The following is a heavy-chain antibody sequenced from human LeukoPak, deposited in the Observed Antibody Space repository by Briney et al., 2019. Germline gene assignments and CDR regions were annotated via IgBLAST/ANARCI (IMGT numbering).Heavy chain of an antibody. V-gene: IGHV3-23*01. CDR1: GFTFSSHA. J-gene: IGHJ4*02. Sequence: PGGSLRLSCAASGFTFSSHAMSWVRQAPGKGLEWVSSISGSGGGTYYADSVKGRFTISGIKSKNTLYLQMNSLRAEDTAVYYCASPSYYDFWSGYHYWGQGTLVTVSS. CDR3: ASPSYYDFWSGYHY. D-gene: IGHD3-3*01. CDR2: ISGSGGGT.